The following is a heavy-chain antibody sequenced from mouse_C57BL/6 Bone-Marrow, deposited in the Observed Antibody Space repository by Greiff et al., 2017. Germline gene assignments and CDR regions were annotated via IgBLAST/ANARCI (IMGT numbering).Heavy chain of an antibody. V-gene: IGHV5-4*03. CDR2: ISDGGSYT. CDR1: GFTFSSYA. D-gene: IGHD1-1*01. CDR3: ARPYYYGSAWFAY. J-gene: IGHJ3*01. Sequence: EVKLVESGGGLVKPGGSLKLSCAASGFTFSSYAMSWVRQTPEKRLEWVATISDGGSYTYYPDNVKGRFTISRDNANNNLYLQLSHLKSEDTAMDYCARPYYYGSAWFAYWGQGTLVTVSA.